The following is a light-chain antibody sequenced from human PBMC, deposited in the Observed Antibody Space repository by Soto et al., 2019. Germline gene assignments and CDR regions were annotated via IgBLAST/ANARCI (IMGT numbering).Light chain of an antibody. CDR3: QQRSKWPRT. CDR1: QSVSGY. Sequence: EIVLTQSPATLSLSPGERATLSCRASQSVSGYLGWYQQKPGQAPRLLIYDASNRATGVPARVSGSGSGTDFTLTISRLEPEDFAVYYCQQRSKWPRTFGQGTKVEIK. CDR2: DAS. J-gene: IGKJ1*01. V-gene: IGKV3-11*01.